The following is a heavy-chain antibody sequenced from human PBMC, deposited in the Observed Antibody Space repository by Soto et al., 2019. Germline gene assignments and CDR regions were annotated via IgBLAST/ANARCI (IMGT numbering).Heavy chain of an antibody. Sequence: QVQLVQSGAEVRKPGASVKVCCKASGYTFTSYDIGWVRQATGQGLEWMGWMNPNSANTGYAQKFQGRVTMTRDTSISTAYMELNSLTSEDTAVYYCVRAIRNQLLSDYWGQGTLVTVSS. V-gene: IGHV1-8*01. CDR2: MNPNSANT. CDR1: GYTFTSYD. D-gene: IGHD2-2*01. J-gene: IGHJ4*02. CDR3: VRAIRNQLLSDY.